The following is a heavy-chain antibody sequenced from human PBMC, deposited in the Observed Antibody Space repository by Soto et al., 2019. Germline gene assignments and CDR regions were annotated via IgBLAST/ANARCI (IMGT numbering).Heavy chain of an antibody. Sequence: GASVKVSCKASGYSFTRYGIGWARQAPGQGLEWMGWINAYNGSTNYAQNLQGRLTLTTDTSTTTAYMELRSLRSNDTAIYYCAMVDVYVTPNPQDVWGQGTTVTVSS. CDR1: GYSFTRYG. D-gene: IGHD3-16*01. V-gene: IGHV1-18*01. J-gene: IGHJ6*02. CDR2: INAYNGST. CDR3: AMVDVYVTPNPQDV.